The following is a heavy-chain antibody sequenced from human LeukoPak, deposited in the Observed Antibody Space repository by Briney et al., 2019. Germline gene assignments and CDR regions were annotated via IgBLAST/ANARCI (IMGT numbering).Heavy chain of an antibody. CDR3: ARGVVRGVITPNYYMDV. CDR2: IIPIFGTA. J-gene: IGHJ6*03. Sequence: ASVKVSCKASGGTFSSYAISWVRQAPGQGLEWMGGIIPIFGTANCAQKFQGRVTITTDESTSTAYMELSSLRSEDTAVYYCARGVVRGVITPNYYMDVWGKGTTVTVSS. CDR1: GGTFSSYA. V-gene: IGHV1-69*05. D-gene: IGHD3-10*01.